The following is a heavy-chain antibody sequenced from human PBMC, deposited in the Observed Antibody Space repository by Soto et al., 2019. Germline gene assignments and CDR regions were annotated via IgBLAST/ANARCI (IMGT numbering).Heavy chain of an antibody. Sequence: GXSLRLSCAASGLTFDSRGLSWFRQAPGKGLEWVSAIDGGVGSTYYADSVKGRFTISRDNSKNTLYLQMNSLRAEDTAIYYCTTSNGYFVDWGQGTLVTVSS. CDR3: TTSNGYFVD. CDR1: GLTFDSRG. J-gene: IGHJ4*02. CDR2: IDGGVGST. D-gene: IGHD3-22*01. V-gene: IGHV3-23*01.